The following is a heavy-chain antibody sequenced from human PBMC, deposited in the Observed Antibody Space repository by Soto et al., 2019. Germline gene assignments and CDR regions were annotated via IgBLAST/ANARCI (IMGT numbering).Heavy chain of an antibody. D-gene: IGHD2-2*02. J-gene: IGHJ3*02. CDR2: INAGNGNT. CDR1: GYTFTSYA. Sequence: ASVKVSCKASGYTFTSYAMHGVRQAPGQRLEWMVWINAGNGNTKYSQKFQGRVTMTRDTSASTAYVELSSLRSEDTAVYYCARGLYCSSTSCYRYSDAFDIWGQGTMVTVSS. V-gene: IGHV1-3*01. CDR3: ARGLYCSSTSCYRYSDAFDI.